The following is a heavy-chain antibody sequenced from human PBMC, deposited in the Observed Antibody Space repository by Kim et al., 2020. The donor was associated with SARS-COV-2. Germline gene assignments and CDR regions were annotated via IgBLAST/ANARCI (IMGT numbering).Heavy chain of an antibody. CDR3: ARGQIRNYYDSSGQPWFXX. D-gene: IGHD3-22*01. CDR2: IYYSGST. V-gene: IGHV4-61*01. Sequence: SXTLSLTCTVSGGSVSSGSYYWSWIRQPXGXGLEWIGYIYYSGSTNYNPSLKSRVTISVDTSKNQFSLKLSSVTAADTAVYYCARGQIRNYYDSSGQPWFXXXGQXTXVTVSS. CDR1: GGSVSSGSYY. J-gene: IGHJ5*02.